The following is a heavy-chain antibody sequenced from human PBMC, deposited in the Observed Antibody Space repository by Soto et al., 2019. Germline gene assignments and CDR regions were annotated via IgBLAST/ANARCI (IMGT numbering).Heavy chain of an antibody. V-gene: IGHV3-21*06. J-gene: IGHJ4*02. CDR1: GFTFTRYS. CDR3: ARESEDLTSNFDY. Sequence: LRLSCAASGFTFTRYSMNWVRQAPGKGLEWVSSISSTTNYMYYGDSMKGRFTISRDNAKNSLYLEMNSLRAEDTAVYYCARESEDLTSNFDYWGQGTLVTVSS. CDR2: ISSTTNYM.